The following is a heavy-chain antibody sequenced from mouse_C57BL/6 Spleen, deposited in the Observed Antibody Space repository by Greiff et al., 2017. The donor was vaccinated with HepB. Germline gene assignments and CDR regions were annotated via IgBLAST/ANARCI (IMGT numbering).Heavy chain of an antibody. D-gene: IGHD1-3*01. V-gene: IGHV5-6-3*01. CDR3: AIRARTLN. Sequence: EVQLVESGGGLVQPGGSLKLSCAASGFTFSSYGMSWVRQTPDKRLELVATINSNGGSTYYPDSVKGRFTIAGDKAKNTPYLQMSSLKSEDTAMYYCAIRARTLNWGPGTTLPVSS. CDR1: GFTFSSYG. CDR2: INSNGGST. J-gene: IGHJ2*01.